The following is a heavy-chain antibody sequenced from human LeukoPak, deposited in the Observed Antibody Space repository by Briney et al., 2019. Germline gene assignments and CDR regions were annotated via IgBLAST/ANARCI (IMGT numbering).Heavy chain of an antibody. CDR3: ATGTATIFPESDY. CDR2: IIPIFGTA. CDR1: GGTFSSYA. Sequence: PVKVSCKASGGTFSSYAISWVRQAPGQGLEWMGRIIPIFGTANYAQKFQGKVTITTDESTSTAYMELSSLRSEDTAVYYRATGTATIFPESDYWGQGTLVTVSS. D-gene: IGHD5-24*01. J-gene: IGHJ4*02. V-gene: IGHV1-69*05.